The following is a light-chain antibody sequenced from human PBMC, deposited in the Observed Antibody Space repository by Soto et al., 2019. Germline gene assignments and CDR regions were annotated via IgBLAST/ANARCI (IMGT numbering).Light chain of an antibody. V-gene: IGKV3-20*01. Sequence: EIVLTQSPGTLSLSPVERATLSCMASQSVGSIYLAWYQQKPGQAPRLLIYGASSRATGIADRFSGSGSGADFTLTISRLEPEDFAVYYCQQYVNSPGTFGQGTRLEIK. CDR2: GAS. CDR3: QQYVNSPGT. J-gene: IGKJ5*01. CDR1: QSVGSIY.